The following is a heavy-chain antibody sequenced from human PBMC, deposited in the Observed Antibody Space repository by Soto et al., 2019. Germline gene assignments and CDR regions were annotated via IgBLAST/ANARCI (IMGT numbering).Heavy chain of an antibody. CDR2: IIPIFGTA. D-gene: IGHD7-27*01. CDR3: ASSWGPSYYFDY. Sequence: ASVKVSCKASGGTFSSYAISWVRQAPGKGLEGMGGIIPIFGTANYAQKFQGRVTITADESTSTAYMELSSLRSEDTAVYYCASSWGPSYYFDYWGQGTLVTVSS. CDR1: GGTFSSYA. V-gene: IGHV1-69*13. J-gene: IGHJ4*02.